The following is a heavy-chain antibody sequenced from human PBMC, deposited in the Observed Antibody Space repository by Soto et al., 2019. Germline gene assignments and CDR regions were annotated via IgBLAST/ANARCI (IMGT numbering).Heavy chain of an antibody. V-gene: IGHV5-51*01. CDR2: IYPGDSDT. D-gene: IGHD3-9*01. Sequence: GESLKISCKGSGYSFTSYWIGWVRQMPGKGLEWMGIIYPGDSDTRYSPSFQGQVTISADKSISTAYLRWSSLKASDTAMYYCARRGSVLRYFDWLSEGPANPYYFDYWGQGTLVTVSS. CDR1: GYSFTSYW. CDR3: ARRGSVLRYFDWLSEGPANPYYFDY. J-gene: IGHJ4*02.